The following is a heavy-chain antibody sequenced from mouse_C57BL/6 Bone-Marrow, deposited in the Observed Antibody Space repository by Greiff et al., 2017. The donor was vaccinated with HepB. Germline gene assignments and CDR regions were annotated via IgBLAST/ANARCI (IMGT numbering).Heavy chain of an antibody. J-gene: IGHJ3*01. CDR3: ARAGDWGEWFAY. CDR1: GFTFSDYY. Sequence: EVQLQQSEGGLVQPGSSMKLSCTASGFTFSDYYMAWVRQVPEKGLEWVANINYDGSSTYYLDSLKSRFIISRENAKNILYLQMSSLKSEDTDTYYCARAGDWGEWFAYWGQGTLVTVSA. CDR2: INYDGSST. V-gene: IGHV5-16*01. D-gene: IGHD4-1*01.